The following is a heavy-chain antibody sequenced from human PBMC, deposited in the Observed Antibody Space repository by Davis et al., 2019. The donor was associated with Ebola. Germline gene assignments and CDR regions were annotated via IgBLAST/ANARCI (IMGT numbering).Heavy chain of an antibody. CDR3: ARGASGSYFRYRWFDP. CDR2: IRSKANSYAT. Sequence: GESLKISCAASGFTFSGSAMHWVRRAPGKGLEWVGRIRSKANSYATAYAASVKGRFTISRDDSKNTAYLQMNSLKTEDTAVYYCARGASGSYFRYRWFDPWGQGTLVTVSS. V-gene: IGHV3-73*01. D-gene: IGHD1-26*01. J-gene: IGHJ5*02. CDR1: GFTFSGSA.